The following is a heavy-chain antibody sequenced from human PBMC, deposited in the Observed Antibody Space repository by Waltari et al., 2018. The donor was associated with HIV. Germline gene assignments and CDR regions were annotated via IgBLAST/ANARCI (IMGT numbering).Heavy chain of an antibody. CDR1: GVTFSSYA. Sequence: QVQLVESAGGVVQPGKCMRLSCAAHGVTFSSYAMHWVRQAPGKGLEWVAVISYDGSNKYSAYSVKGRFTISRDNSKNTLYLQMNSLRAEDTAMYYCARDTHYGMDVWGQGTTVTVSS. CDR2: ISYDGSNK. V-gene: IGHV3-30-3*01. J-gene: IGHJ6*02. CDR3: ARDTHYGMDV.